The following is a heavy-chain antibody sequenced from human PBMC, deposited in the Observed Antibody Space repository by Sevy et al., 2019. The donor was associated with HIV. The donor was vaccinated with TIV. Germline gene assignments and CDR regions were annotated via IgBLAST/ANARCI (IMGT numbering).Heavy chain of an antibody. V-gene: IGHV3-21*01. D-gene: IGHD7-27*01. CDR1: GFTFSSYT. J-gene: IGHJ4*02. CDR3: ARYGDXGGIDY. Sequence: GGSLRLSCAAXGFTFSSYTMNWVRQAPGKGLEWVSSISTTSSYIYYADSVKGRCTISRDNAKNSLYLQINSLRAEDTAVYYCARYGDXGGIDYWGQGTLVTVSS. CDR2: ISTTSSYI.